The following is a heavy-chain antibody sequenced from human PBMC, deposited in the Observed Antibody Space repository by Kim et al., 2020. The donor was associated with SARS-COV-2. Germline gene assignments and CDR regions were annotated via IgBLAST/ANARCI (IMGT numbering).Heavy chain of an antibody. J-gene: IGHJ4*02. V-gene: IGHV3-53*01. CDR1: GFTVSSNY. CDR3: ARVRRSSGWYYFDY. D-gene: IGHD6-19*01. CDR2: IYSGGST. Sequence: GGSLRLSCAASGFTVSSNYMSWVRQAPGKGLEWVSVIYSGGSTYYADSVKGRFTISRDNSKNTLYLQMNSLRAEDTAVYYCARVRRSSGWYYFDYWGQGTLVTVSS.